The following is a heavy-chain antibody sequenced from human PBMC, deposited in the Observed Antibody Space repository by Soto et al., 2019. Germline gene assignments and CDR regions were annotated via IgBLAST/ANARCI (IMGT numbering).Heavy chain of an antibody. J-gene: IGHJ4*02. D-gene: IGHD2-15*01. CDR2: INPNSGGT. CDR3: ARGDGYCSGGSCYTPPAYFDY. Sequence: ASVKVSCKASGYTFTGYYMHWVRQAPGQGLEWMGWINPNSGGTNYAQKFRGWVTMTRDTSISTAYMELSRLRSDDTAVYYCARGDGYCSGGSCYTPPAYFDYWGQGTLVTVSS. CDR1: GYTFTGYY. V-gene: IGHV1-2*04.